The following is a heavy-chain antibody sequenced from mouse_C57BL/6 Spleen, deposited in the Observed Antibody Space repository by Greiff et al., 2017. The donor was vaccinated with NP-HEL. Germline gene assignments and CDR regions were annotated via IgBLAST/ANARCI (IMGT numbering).Heavy chain of an antibody. D-gene: IGHD2-4*01. J-gene: IGHJ2*01. CDR3: TTRIDYDYFDY. CDR2: IDPENGDT. Sequence: VQLQQSGAELVRPGASVKLSCTASGFNIKDDYMHWVKQRPEQGLEWIGWIDPENGDTEYASKFQGKATITADTSSNTAYLQLSSLTSEDTAVYYCTTRIDYDYFDYWGQGTTLTVSS. CDR1: GFNIKDDY. V-gene: IGHV14-4*01.